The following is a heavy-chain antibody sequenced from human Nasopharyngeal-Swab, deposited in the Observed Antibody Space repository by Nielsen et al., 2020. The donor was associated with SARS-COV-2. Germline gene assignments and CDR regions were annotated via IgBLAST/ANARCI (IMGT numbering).Heavy chain of an antibody. V-gene: IGHV4-39*07. J-gene: IGHJ3*02. CDR3: ARGRSSNYLWGSYRPYDAFDI. CDR1: GGSISSSSYY. Sequence: SETLSPTCTVSGGSISSSSYYWDWIRQPPGKGLEWIVEINHSGSTNYNPSLKTRVTISVDTSKNQFSLKLSSVTAADTAVFYCARGRSSNYLWGSYRPYDAFDIWGQGTVVTVSS. CDR2: INHSGST. D-gene: IGHD3-16*02.